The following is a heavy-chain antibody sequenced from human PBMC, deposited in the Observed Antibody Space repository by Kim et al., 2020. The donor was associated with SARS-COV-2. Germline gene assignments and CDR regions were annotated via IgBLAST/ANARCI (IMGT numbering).Heavy chain of an antibody. J-gene: IGHJ4*02. CDR3: AKTHLQSFDWGRYYFDS. V-gene: IGHV3-23*01. CDR1: GFNFDNYA. CDR2: ITNSGGHT. D-gene: IGHD3-9*01. Sequence: GGSLRLSCAASGFNFDNYALSWVRQAPGKGLEWVSAITNSGGHTYYAVSVRGRFTISRDNSKNTLFLQIDSLRASDTAVYYCAKTHLQSFDWGRYYFDSWGQGTLVTVSS.